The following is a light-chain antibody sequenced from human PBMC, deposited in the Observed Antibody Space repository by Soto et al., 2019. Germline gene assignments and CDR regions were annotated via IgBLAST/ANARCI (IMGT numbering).Light chain of an antibody. Sequence: DIVMTQSPDSLAVSLGERATINCKSSQSVLYRSNNKNYLAWYQQKPGQPPKLLIDWASTRESGVPDRFSGSGSGTDFTLTISSLQAEDVAIYYCQQFYSTPITFGQGTRLEIK. CDR3: QQFYSTPIT. V-gene: IGKV4-1*01. J-gene: IGKJ5*01. CDR1: QSVLYRSNNKNY. CDR2: WAS.